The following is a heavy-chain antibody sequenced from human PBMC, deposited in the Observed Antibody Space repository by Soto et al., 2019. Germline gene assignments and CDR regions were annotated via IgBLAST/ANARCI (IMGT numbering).Heavy chain of an antibody. CDR2: IIPILGIA. CDR1: GGTFSSYT. Sequence: QVQLVQSGAEVKKPGSSVKVSCKASGGTFSSYTISWVRQAPGQGLEWMGRIIPILGIANYAQKFQGRVTITADKSTSTAYMELSSLRSEDRAVYYCARDKGSGSSDYWGQGTLVTVSS. J-gene: IGHJ4*02. V-gene: IGHV1-69*08. D-gene: IGHD1-26*01. CDR3: ARDKGSGSSDY.